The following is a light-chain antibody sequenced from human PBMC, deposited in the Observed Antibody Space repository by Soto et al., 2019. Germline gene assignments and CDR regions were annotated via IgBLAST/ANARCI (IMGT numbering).Light chain of an antibody. Sequence: QSALTQPASVSGSLGQSITISCTGTSSDVGSYNLVSWYQQHPGKAPKLMIYEVRKRPSGVSNHISGSKSGNTASLTISGLQAXGEXXYYCCSYAXTSTWVFGGGTKLTVL. CDR1: SSDVGSYNL. J-gene: IGLJ3*02. CDR2: EVR. CDR3: CSYAXTSTWV. V-gene: IGLV2-23*02.